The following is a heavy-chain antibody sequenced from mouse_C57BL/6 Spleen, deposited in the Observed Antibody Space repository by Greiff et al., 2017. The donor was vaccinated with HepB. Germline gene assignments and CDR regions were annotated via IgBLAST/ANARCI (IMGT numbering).Heavy chain of an antibody. CDR1: GYTFTSYW. V-gene: IGHV1-53*01. CDR3: AREGLPGWAMDY. CDR2: INPSNGGT. J-gene: IGHJ4*01. D-gene: IGHD2-3*01. Sequence: QVQLQQSGTELVKPGASVKLSCKASGYTFTSYWMHWVKQRPGQGLEWIGNINPSNGGTNYNEKFKSKATLTVDKSSSTAYMQLSSLTSEDSAVYYGAREGLPGWAMDYWGQGTSVTVSS.